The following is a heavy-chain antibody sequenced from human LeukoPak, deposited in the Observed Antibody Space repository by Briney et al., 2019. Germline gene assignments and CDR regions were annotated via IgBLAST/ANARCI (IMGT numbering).Heavy chain of an antibody. J-gene: IGHJ4*02. CDR2: ISGSGGST. CDR3: AKGFLSSSPNFDY. Sequence: PGGSLRLSCAASGFTFSDYYMSWIRQAPGKGLEWVSAISGSGGSTYYADSVKGRFTISRGNSKNTLYLQMNSLRAEDTAVYYCAKGFLSSSPNFDYWGQGTLVTVSS. D-gene: IGHD6-6*01. V-gene: IGHV3-23*01. CDR1: GFTFSDYY.